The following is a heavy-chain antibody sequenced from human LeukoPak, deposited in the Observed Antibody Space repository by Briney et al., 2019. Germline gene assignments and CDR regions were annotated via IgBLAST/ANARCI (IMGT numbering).Heavy chain of an antibody. V-gene: IGHV3-49*04. D-gene: IGHD5-18*01. J-gene: IGHJ4*02. CDR2: IRSKAYGGTT. CDR1: GFTFGDYA. CDR3: TRDSRLDGFSYGHDY. Sequence: GGSLRLSCTASGFTFGDYAMSWVRQAPGKGLEWVGFIRSKAYGGTTEYAASVKGRFTISRDDSKSIAYLQMNSLKTEDTAVYYCTRDSRLDGFSYGHDYWGQGTLVTVSS.